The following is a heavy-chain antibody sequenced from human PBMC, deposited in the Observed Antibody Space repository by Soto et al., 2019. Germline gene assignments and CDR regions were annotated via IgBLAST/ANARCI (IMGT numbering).Heavy chain of an antibody. V-gene: IGHV1-8*01. CDR3: ARGFYSSSLFWVYMDV. J-gene: IGHJ6*03. D-gene: IGHD6-6*01. CDR2: MNPNSGNT. CDR1: GYTFTSYD. Sequence: ASVKVSCKASGYTFTSYDINWVRKATGQGLEWMGWMNPNSGNTGYAQKFQGRVTMTRNTSISTAYMELSSLRSEDTAVYYCARGFYSSSLFWVYMDVWGKGTTVTVSS.